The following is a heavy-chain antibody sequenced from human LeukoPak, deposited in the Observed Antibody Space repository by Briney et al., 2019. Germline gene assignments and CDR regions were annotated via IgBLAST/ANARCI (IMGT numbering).Heavy chain of an antibody. CDR1: GHTLTDLS. J-gene: IGHJ4*02. CDR2: LDPEDGET. D-gene: IGHD1-26*01. CDR3: ATGGIYSLLDY. Sequence: ASVKVSCKVSGHTLTDLSTHWVRQTPGGGLGWMGGLDPEDGETIYAQKFQGRVTMTEDTSTDTAYTELSSLRSEDTAVYYCATGGIYSLLDYWGQGTLVTVSS. V-gene: IGHV1-24*01.